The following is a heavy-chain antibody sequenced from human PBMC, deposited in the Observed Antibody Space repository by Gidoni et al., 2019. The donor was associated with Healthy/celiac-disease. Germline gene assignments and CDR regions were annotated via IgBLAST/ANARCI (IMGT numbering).Heavy chain of an antibody. J-gene: IGHJ3*02. Sequence: EVQLLESGGGLAQPGGSLTLSCAASGFTSSGYAMHWVRQASGKGLEWVGRIRSKANSYATAYAASVKGRFTISRDDSKNTAYLQMNSLKTEDTAVYYCTRLPPGGYSYDYAFDIWGQGTMVTVSS. V-gene: IGHV3-73*02. D-gene: IGHD5-18*01. CDR3: TRLPPGGYSYDYAFDI. CDR2: IRSKANSYAT. CDR1: GFTSSGYA.